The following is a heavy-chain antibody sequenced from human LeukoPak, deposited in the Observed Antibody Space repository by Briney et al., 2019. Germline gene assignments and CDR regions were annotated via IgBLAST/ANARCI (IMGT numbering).Heavy chain of an antibody. CDR1: GGSISSGSYY. CDR3: ASTLSPYYYDSSGYYFPYYYYYMDV. Sequence: SETLSLTCTVSGGSISSGSYYWSWIRQPAGKGLEWIGRIYTSGSTNYNPSLKSRVTISVDTSKNQFSLKLSSVTAADTAVYYCASTLSPYYYDSSGYYFPYYYYYMDVWGKGTTVTISS. CDR2: IYTSGST. V-gene: IGHV4-61*02. J-gene: IGHJ6*03. D-gene: IGHD3-22*01.